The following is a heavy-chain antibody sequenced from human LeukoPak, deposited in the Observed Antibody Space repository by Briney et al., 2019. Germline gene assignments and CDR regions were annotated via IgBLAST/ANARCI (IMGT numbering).Heavy chain of an antibody. CDR2: IYYSGST. CDR1: GGSISSGGYY. J-gene: IGHJ4*02. D-gene: IGHD5-12*01. V-gene: IGHV4-31*03. CDR3: ARAPEYSGYDFY. Sequence: PSQTLSLTCTVSGGSISSGGYYWRWIRQHPGKGLEWIGYIYYSGSTYYNPSLKSRVTISVDTSKNQFSLKLSSVTAADTAVYYCARAPEYSGYDFYWGQGTLVTVSS.